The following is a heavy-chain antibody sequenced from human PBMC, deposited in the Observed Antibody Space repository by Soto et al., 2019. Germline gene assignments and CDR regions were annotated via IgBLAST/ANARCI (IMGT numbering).Heavy chain of an antibody. Sequence: SETLSLTCTVSGGSISSSSYYWGWIRQPPGKGLEWIGSIYYSGSTYYNPSLKSRVTISVDTSKNQFSLKLSSVTAADTAVYYCARHLEDWSAPTRRNWFDPWGQGTLVTVSS. CDR3: ARHLEDWSAPTRRNWFDP. CDR1: GGSISSSSYY. V-gene: IGHV4-39*01. J-gene: IGHJ5*02. CDR2: IYYSGST. D-gene: IGHD3-3*01.